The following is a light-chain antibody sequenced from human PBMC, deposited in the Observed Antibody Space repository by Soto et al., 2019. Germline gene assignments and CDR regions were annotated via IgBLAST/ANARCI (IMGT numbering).Light chain of an antibody. Sequence: DIQMTQSPSTLSASVGDRVTITCRASQRISGRLAWYQQKPGKAPKLLIYKASTLKSGVPSRFSGSGSGTEFTLTISSLQPDDVATYYCQQYNTYLSFGQGTKVDIK. J-gene: IGKJ1*01. V-gene: IGKV1-5*03. CDR3: QQYNTYLS. CDR2: KAS. CDR1: QRISGR.